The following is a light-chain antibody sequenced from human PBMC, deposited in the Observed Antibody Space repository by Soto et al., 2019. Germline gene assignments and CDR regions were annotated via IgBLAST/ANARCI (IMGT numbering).Light chain of an antibody. CDR1: RSDIGSNY. J-gene: IGLJ2*01. CDR3: ASWDDTLSVPI. CDR2: RND. Sequence: QSVLTQPPSASGTPGQRVTISCSGSRSDIGSNYVYWYQHLPGMAPKLLIYRNDQRPSGVPDRISGSRSGTSVSLAIIGLRSEDEADYYCASWDDTLSVPIFGGGTKLTVL. V-gene: IGLV1-47*01.